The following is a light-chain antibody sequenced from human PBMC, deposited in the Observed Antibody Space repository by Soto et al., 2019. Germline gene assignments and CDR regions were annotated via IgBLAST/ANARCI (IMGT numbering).Light chain of an antibody. CDR3: QQYGGSPIT. CDR1: QSISSW. J-gene: IGKJ5*01. V-gene: IGKV1-5*01. Sequence: DIQMTQSPSILSASVGDRVTITCRASQSISSWLAWYQQRPGQSPRLLISGASMRASGVPVRFIGSGSGTDFTLTITRLEPEDFAVYYCQQYGGSPITFGLGTRLEIK. CDR2: GAS.